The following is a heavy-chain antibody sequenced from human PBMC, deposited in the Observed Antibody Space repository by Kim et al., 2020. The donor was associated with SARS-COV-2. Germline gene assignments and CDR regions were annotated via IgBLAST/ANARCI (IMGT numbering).Heavy chain of an antibody. Sequence: GGSLRLSCAASGFTFSSYGMHWVRQAPGKGLEWVAVISYDGSNKYYADSVKGRFTISRDNSKNTLYLQMNSLRAEDTAVYYCARDNYDILTGSYYFDYWGQGTLAT. D-gene: IGHD3-9*01. CDR3: ARDNYDILTGSYYFDY. J-gene: IGHJ4*02. CDR1: GFTFSSYG. CDR2: ISYDGSNK. V-gene: IGHV3-33*05.